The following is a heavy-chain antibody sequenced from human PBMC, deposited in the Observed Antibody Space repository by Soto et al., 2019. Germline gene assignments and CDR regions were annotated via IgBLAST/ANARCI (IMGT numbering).Heavy chain of an antibody. J-gene: IGHJ4*02. D-gene: IGHD3-22*01. CDR1: RFTVRSHY. CDR3: GLTRYDTAGFYDDD. CDR2: IYSGGST. Sequence: EVQLVESGGGLVQPGGSLRLSCTASRFTVRSHYMTWVRQAPGKGLEWVSVIYSGGSTYYADSVKGRFTISRDSSKNTLYLQMNSLRAEDTAVYHCGLTRYDTAGFYDDDWGQGTRVTVSS. V-gene: IGHV3-66*01.